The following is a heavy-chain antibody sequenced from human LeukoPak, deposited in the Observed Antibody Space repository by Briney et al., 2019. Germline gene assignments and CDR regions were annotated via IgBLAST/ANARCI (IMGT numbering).Heavy chain of an antibody. CDR1: GFTFSNAW. CDR3: VKDTLDTAMVYFDY. Sequence: PGGSLRLSCAASGFTFSNAWMSWVRQAPGKGLEWVGRIKSKTDGGATHYAAPVKGRFTISRDNSKNTLYLQMSSLRAEDTAVYYCVKDTLDTAMVYFDYWGQGTLVTVSS. D-gene: IGHD5-18*01. CDR2: IKSKTDGGAT. J-gene: IGHJ4*02. V-gene: IGHV3-15*05.